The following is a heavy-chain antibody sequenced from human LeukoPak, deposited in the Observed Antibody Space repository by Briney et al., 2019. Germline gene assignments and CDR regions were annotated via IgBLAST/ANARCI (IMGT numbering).Heavy chain of an antibody. CDR3: TRLDSGWYALDAFDI. D-gene: IGHD6-19*01. CDR1: GFTFSGSA. Sequence: GGSLKLSCAASGFTFSGSAMHWVRQASGKGLEWVGRIRSKANSYATAYAASVKGRFTISRDDSKNTAYLQMNSLKTEDTAVYYCTRLDSGWYALDAFDIWGQGTMVTVSS. J-gene: IGHJ3*02. CDR2: IRSKANSYAT. V-gene: IGHV3-73*01.